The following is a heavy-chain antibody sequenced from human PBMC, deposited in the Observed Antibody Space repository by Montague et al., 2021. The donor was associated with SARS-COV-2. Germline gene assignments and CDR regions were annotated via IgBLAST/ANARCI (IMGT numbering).Heavy chain of an antibody. CDR3: ARHGLAGITIFGVVTPRGGFDI. CDR1: GGSISSSSYY. CDR2: IYYSGST. V-gene: IGHV4-39*01. Sequence: SETLSLTCTVSGGSISSSSYYWGWIRQPPGKGLEWIGSIYYSGSTYYNPSLKSRVTISVDTSKNQFSLKLSSVTAADTAEFYCARHGLAGITIFGVVTPRGGFDIWGQGTMVTVSS. J-gene: IGHJ3*02. D-gene: IGHD3-3*01.